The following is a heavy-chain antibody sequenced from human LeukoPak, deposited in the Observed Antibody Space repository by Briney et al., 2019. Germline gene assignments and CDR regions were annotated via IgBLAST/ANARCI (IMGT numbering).Heavy chain of an antibody. CDR1: GFTFSNAW. J-gene: IGHJ4*02. CDR2: IKSKTDGGTI. Sequence: GGSLRLSCAASGFTFSNAWMSWVRQAPGKGLEWVGRIKSKTDGGTIDYAAPVNGRFTISRDDSKNTLYLQMNSLKTEDTAVYYCTTLHCSGTSCYVNGDYWGQGTLVTVSS. D-gene: IGHD2-2*01. V-gene: IGHV3-15*01. CDR3: TTLHCSGTSCYVNGDY.